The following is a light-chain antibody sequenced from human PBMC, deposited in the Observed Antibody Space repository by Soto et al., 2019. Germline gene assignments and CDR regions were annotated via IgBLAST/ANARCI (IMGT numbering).Light chain of an antibody. Sequence: QSVLTQPPSASGTLGQRVSISCSGRSSNIGSNPVNWYQQLPGTAPRLLIYNNNQRPSGVPDRFSGSKSGTSASLAISGLQSEHEADYYCAAWDDSLSGPVFGTGTKLTVL. V-gene: IGLV1-44*01. CDR3: AAWDDSLSGPV. J-gene: IGLJ1*01. CDR2: NNN. CDR1: SSNIGSNP.